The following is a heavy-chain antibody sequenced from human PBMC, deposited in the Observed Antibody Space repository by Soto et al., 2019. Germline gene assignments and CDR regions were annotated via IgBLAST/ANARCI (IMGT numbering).Heavy chain of an antibody. CDR3: AKGLILSGGDYYYYGMDV. Sequence: GGSLRLSCAASGFTFSSYAMSWVRQAPGKGLEWVSAISGSGGSTYYADSVKGRFTISRDNSKNTLYLQMNSLRAEDTAVYYCAKGLILSGGDYYYYGMDVWGQGTTVTVSS. CDR1: GFTFSSYA. CDR2: ISGSGGST. D-gene: IGHD3-3*01. V-gene: IGHV3-23*01. J-gene: IGHJ6*02.